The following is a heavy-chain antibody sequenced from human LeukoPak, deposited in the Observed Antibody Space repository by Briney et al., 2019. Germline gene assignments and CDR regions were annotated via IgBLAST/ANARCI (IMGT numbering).Heavy chain of an antibody. CDR3: ARIYGSGSYSSHYYYGMDV. D-gene: IGHD3-10*01. Sequence: ASVKVSCKASGYTFTGYYMHWVRQAPGQGLEWMGWINPDSGGTNYAQKFQGRVTMTRDTSISTAYMELSRLRSDDTAVYYCARIYGSGSYSSHYYYGMDVWGQGTTVTVSS. CDR2: INPDSGGT. V-gene: IGHV1-2*02. CDR1: GYTFTGYY. J-gene: IGHJ6*02.